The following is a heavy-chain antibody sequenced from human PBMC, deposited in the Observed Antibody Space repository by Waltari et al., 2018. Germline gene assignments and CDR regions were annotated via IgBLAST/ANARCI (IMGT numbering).Heavy chain of an antibody. V-gene: IGHV3-9*01. Sequence: EVQLVESGGGLVRPGRSLRLSCVASGFIFDDYAIHWVRQAPGKGLEWVSGISWNGRSINYADSLRDRFTISRDNATNTVYLQMDSLRTEDSALYYCAKVGSKGYLYYFDSWGQGTLVTVSS. D-gene: IGHD3-16*01. CDR1: GFIFDDYA. J-gene: IGHJ4*02. CDR2: ISWNGRSI. CDR3: AKVGSKGYLYYFDS.